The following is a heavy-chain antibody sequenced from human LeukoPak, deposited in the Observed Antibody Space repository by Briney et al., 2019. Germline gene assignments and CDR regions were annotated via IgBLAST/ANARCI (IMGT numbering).Heavy chain of an antibody. CDR1: GYTFTSYD. V-gene: IGHV1-8*01. D-gene: IGHD2-15*01. CDR3: ARGRGFCNGGSCSNAFDI. J-gene: IGHJ3*02. Sequence: ASVKVSCKASGYTFTSYDINWVRQATGQRLEWMGWMNPNSGNTGYAQKFQGRVTMTRNTSISTAYMELRSLRSEDTAMYYCARGRGFCNGGSCSNAFDIWGQGTMVTVSS. CDR2: MNPNSGNT.